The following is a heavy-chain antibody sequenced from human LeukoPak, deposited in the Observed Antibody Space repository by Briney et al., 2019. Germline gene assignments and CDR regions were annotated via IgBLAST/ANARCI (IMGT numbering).Heavy chain of an antibody. Sequence: PGGSLRLSCAASGFTFSSNAMHWVRQAPGKGLEWVAVISYDGSNKYYGDSVKGRFTISRDNSKNTLYLQMNSLRAEDTAVYYCARDYDSTGFGRAILDYWGQGTLVTVSS. CDR3: ARDYDSTGFGRAILDY. J-gene: IGHJ4*02. CDR2: ISYDGSNK. D-gene: IGHD3-22*01. CDR1: GFTFSSNA. V-gene: IGHV3-30*04.